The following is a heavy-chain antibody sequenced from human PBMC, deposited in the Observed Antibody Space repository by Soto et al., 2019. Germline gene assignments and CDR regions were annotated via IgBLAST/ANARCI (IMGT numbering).Heavy chain of an antibody. D-gene: IGHD6-13*01. CDR3: AKDAPSYSSSWSYYFDY. V-gene: IGHV3-23*01. J-gene: IGHJ4*02. Sequence: PGGSLRLSCAASGFTFSSYAMSWVRQAPGKGLEWVSAISGSGGSTYYADSVKGRFTISRDNSKNTLYLQMNSLRAEDTAVYYCAKDAPSYSSSWSYYFDYWGQGTLVTVSS. CDR1: GFTFSSYA. CDR2: ISGSGGST.